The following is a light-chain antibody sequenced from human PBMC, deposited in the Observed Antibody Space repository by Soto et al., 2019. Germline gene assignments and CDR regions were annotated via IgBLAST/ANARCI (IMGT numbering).Light chain of an antibody. CDR1: SSDVGGYNY. Sequence: QSALTQPASVSGSPGQSITISCTGTSSDVGGYNYVSWYQHHPGKAPKLMIYDVSNRPSGVSNRFSGSKSGNTASLTIPGLQPEDEADYYCCSYTTSNTRQIVFGTGTKLTVL. J-gene: IGLJ1*01. CDR2: DVS. CDR3: CSYTTSNTRQIV. V-gene: IGLV2-14*03.